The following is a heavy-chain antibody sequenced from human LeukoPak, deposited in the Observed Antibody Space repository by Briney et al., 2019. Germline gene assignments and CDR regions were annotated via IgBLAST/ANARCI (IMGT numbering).Heavy chain of an antibody. CDR2: IKQDGSEK. CDR3: ARWTSYDFWSGYTYYYYYYMDV. CDR1: GFTFSSYW. V-gene: IGHV3-7*01. J-gene: IGHJ6*03. Sequence: GGSLRLSCAASGFTFSSYWMSWVRQAPGKGLEWVANIKQDGSEKYYVDSVKGRFTISRGNAKNSLYLQMNSLRAEDTAVYYCARWTSYDFWSGYTYYYYYYMDVWGKGTTVTVSS. D-gene: IGHD3-3*01.